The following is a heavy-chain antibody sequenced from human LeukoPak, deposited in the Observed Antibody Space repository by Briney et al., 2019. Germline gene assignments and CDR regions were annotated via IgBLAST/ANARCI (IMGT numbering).Heavy chain of an antibody. CDR3: AKDWDRWGANYYYYMDV. J-gene: IGHJ6*03. CDR1: GFTFSSYG. CDR2: IRYDGSNK. D-gene: IGHD1-26*01. Sequence: PGGSLRLSCAASGFTFSSYGMHWVRQAPGKGLEWVAFIRYDGSNKYYADSVKGRFTISRDNSKNTLYLQMNSLRTEDTAMYYCAKDWDRWGANYYYYMDVWGKGTTVTISS. V-gene: IGHV3-30*02.